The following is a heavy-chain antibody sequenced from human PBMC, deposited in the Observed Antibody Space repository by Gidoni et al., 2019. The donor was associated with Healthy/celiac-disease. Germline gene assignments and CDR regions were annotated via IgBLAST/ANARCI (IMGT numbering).Heavy chain of an antibody. CDR3: ARDRGVVPAAIAYYYYYGMDV. CDR1: GFTFSCYW. J-gene: IGHJ6*02. D-gene: IGHD2-2*01. Sequence: EVQLVESGGGLVQPGGSLRLSCSASGFTFSCYWMSWVRQAPGKGLEWVANIKQDGSEKYYVDSVKGRFTISRDNAKNSLYLQMNSLRAEDTAVYYCARDRGVVPAAIAYYYYYGMDVWGQGTTVTVSS. CDR2: IKQDGSEK. V-gene: IGHV3-7*01.